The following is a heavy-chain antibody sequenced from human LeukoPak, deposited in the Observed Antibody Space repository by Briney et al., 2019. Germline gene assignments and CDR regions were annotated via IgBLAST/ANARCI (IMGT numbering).Heavy chain of an antibody. CDR3: ARRRPAHDAFDI. D-gene: IGHD2-2*01. J-gene: IGHJ3*02. CDR1: GDSISSYY. CDR2: IYYSGTT. V-gene: IGHV4-59*01. Sequence: PSETLSLTCTVSGDSISSYYWSWIRQPPGKGLEWIGYIYYSGTTNYNPSLKSRVTISVDTSKSQFSLKLSSVTAADTAVYYCARRRPAHDAFDIWGQGTMVTVSS.